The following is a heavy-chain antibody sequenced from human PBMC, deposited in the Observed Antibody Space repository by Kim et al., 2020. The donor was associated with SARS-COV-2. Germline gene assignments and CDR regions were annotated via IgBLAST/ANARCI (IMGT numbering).Heavy chain of an antibody. Sequence: ASVKVSCKASGYTFTSYGISWVRQAPEQGLEWMGWISAYNGNTNYAQKLQGRVTMTTDTSTSTAYMELRSLRSDDTAVYYCARGPLRGYTGQWKYWGQGTLVTVSS. D-gene: IGHD3-22*01. CDR3: ARGPLRGYTGQWKY. CDR2: ISAYNGNT. J-gene: IGHJ4*02. CDR1: GYTFTSYG. V-gene: IGHV1-18*01.